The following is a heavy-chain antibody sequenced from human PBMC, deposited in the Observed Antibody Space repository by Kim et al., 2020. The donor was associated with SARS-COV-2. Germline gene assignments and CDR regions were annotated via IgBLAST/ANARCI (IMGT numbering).Heavy chain of an antibody. CDR3: ARGLGHRRFPGNYFDY. Sequence: SETLSLTCAVYGGSFSGYYWSWIRQPPGKGLEWIGEINHSGSTNYNPYLKRRVIISVDTSKNQLSLKLSSVTAADTAVYYCARGLGHRRFPGNYFDYWG. CDR2: INHSGST. D-gene: IGHD3-3*01. V-gene: IGHV4-34*01. J-gene: IGHJ4*01. CDR1: GGSFSGYY.